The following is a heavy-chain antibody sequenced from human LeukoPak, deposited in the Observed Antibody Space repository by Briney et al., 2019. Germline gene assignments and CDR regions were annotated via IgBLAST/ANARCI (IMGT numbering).Heavy chain of an antibody. CDR1: GFTFTTYW. Sequence: GGSLRLSCAASGFTFTTYWMSWVRQAPGEGLEWVCAMSGSGGMTYSADSVKGRFTISRDNSKDTLYLQMNSLRAEDTAIYYCAKGPFFYYDASGYNYFDSWSQGTLVTVPS. D-gene: IGHD3-22*01. CDR3: AKGPFFYYDASGYNYFDS. V-gene: IGHV3-23*01. J-gene: IGHJ4*02. CDR2: MSGSGGMT.